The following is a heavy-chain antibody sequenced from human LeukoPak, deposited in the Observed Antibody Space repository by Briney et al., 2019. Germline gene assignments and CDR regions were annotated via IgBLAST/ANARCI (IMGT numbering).Heavy chain of an antibody. V-gene: IGHV4-39*01. Sequence: SETLSLTCTVSGGSISSSSYYWGWIRQPPGKGLEWIGSVYYSGSTYYNPSLKRRVTISVDTSKNQFSLKLSSVTAADTAVYYCARQGTAYNWNDRPIDYWGQGTLVTVSS. CDR3: ARQGTAYNWNDRPIDY. CDR2: VYYSGST. J-gene: IGHJ4*02. CDR1: GGSISSSSYY. D-gene: IGHD1-1*01.